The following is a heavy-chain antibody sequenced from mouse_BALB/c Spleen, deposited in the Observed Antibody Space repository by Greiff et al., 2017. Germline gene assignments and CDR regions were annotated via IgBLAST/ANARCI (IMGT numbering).Heavy chain of an antibody. D-gene: IGHD2-14*01. CDR1: GFTFSDYY. V-gene: IGHV5-4*02. J-gene: IGHJ3*01. CDR2: ISDGGSYT. CDR3: ARASYYRYDEFAY. Sequence: LVESGGGLVKPGGSLKLSCAASGFTFSDYYMYWVRQTPEKRLEWVATISDGGSYTYYPDSVKGRFTISRDNAKNNLYLQMSSLKSEDTAMYYCARASYYRYDEFAYWGQGTLVTVSA.